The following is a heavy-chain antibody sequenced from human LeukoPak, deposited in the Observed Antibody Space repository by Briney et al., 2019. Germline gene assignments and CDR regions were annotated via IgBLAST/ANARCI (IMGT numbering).Heavy chain of an antibody. V-gene: IGHV1-18*01. CDR2: ISAYNGNT. CDR1: GYTFTSYG. D-gene: IGHD3-10*01. J-gene: IGHJ4*02. CDR3: ARDPGGVRGVIVDY. Sequence: ASVKVSCKASGYTFTSYGISWVRQAPGQGLEWMGWISAYNGNTNYAQSLQDRVTVTADTSTSTVYMELRSLRYDDTAVYYCARDPGGVRGVIVDYWGQGTLVTVSS.